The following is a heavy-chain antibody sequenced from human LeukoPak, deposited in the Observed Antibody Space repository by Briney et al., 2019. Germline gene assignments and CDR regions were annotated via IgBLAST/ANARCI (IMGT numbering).Heavy chain of an antibody. Sequence: GASVKVSCKASGYTFTSYGISWVRQAPGQGLEWMGWISAYNGNTNYAQKLQGRVTMTTDTSTSTAYMELRSLRSDDTAVYYCARDLEGRQQLVHSFDYWGQGTLVTVSS. V-gene: IGHV1-18*01. J-gene: IGHJ4*02. CDR2: ISAYNGNT. CDR1: GYTFTSYG. CDR3: ARDLEGRQQLVHSFDY. D-gene: IGHD6-13*01.